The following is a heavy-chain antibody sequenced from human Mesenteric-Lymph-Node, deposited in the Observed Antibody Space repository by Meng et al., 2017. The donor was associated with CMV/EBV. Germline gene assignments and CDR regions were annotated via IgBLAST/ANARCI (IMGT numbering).Heavy chain of an antibody. CDR3: ARAPIINDFWSGQVSNYFDN. V-gene: IGHV4-38-2*02. J-gene: IGHJ4*02. Sequence: SETLSLTCTVSGYSISSGYYWSWIRQPPGKGLEWIGEINHSGSTNYNPSLKSRVTMSVDTSKDQFSLKLNSVTAADTAVYYCARAPIINDFWSGQVSNYFDNWGQGTLVTVSS. D-gene: IGHD3-3*01. CDR1: GYSISSGYY. CDR2: INHSGST.